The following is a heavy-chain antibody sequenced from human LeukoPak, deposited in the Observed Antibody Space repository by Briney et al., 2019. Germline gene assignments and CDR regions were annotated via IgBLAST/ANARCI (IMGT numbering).Heavy chain of an antibody. J-gene: IGHJ4*02. CDR3: AKGDVDSPMNFYH. CDR2: INWDGGST. Sequence: GRSLRLSCAASGFMFDDYTMHWVRQAPGKGLEWVSLINWDGGSTYYAGSVKGRFTISRDNSKNSLYLQMNSLRTEDTALYYCAKGDVDSPMNFYHWGQGTLITVSS. D-gene: IGHD5-18*01. V-gene: IGHV3-43*01. CDR1: GFMFDDYT.